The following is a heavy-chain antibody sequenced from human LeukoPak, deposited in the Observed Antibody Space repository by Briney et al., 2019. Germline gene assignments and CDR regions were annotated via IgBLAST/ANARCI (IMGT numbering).Heavy chain of an antibody. CDR1: GFTFSSYA. CDR3: ANLPEVFSPGGYGMDV. D-gene: IGHD1-14*01. CDR2: ISGSGGST. Sequence: GGSLRLSCAASGFTFSSYAMSWVRQAPGKGLEWVSAISGSGGSTYYADSVKGRFTISRDNSKSTLYLQMNSLRAEDTAVYCCANLPEVFSPGGYGMDVWGQGTTVTVSS. J-gene: IGHJ6*02. V-gene: IGHV3-23*01.